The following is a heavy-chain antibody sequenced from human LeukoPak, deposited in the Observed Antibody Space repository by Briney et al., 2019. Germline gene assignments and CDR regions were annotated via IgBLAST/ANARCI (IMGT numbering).Heavy chain of an antibody. D-gene: IGHD4-17*01. CDR3: ARAGGTTVTTYKFDS. V-gene: IGHV4-61*02. CDR2: IDSSCST. Sequence: SETLPLTCTVSAGSISSGSYYWSWIRQPAGKGLEWIGRIDSSCSTNYNHSLKSRFTISADTSENQLSLKLTSVTAADTAVYYCARAGGTTVTTYKFDSWGQGTLVTVSS. CDR1: AGSISSGSYY. J-gene: IGHJ4*02.